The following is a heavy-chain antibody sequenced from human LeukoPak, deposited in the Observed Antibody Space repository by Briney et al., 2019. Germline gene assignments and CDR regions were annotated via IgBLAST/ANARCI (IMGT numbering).Heavy chain of an antibody. CDR3: ARHEGILSLLYYFDY. CDR1: GGSISSYY. CDR2: IYYSGST. Sequence: PSETLSLTCTVSGGSISSYYWSWIPQPPGKGLEWIGYIYYSGSTNYNPSLNSRVTISVDTSKNQFSLKLSSVTAADTAVYYCARHEGILSLLYYFDYWGQGTLVTVSS. V-gene: IGHV4-59*08. D-gene: IGHD3-16*01. J-gene: IGHJ4*02.